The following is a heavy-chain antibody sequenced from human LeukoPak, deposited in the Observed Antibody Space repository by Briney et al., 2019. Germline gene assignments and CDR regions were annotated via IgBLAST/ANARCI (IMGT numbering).Heavy chain of an antibody. CDR1: GFTFDDYA. CDR2: ISGGGGST. CDR3: AKSHRIAAAGTGFDY. D-gene: IGHD6-13*01. J-gene: IGHJ4*02. V-gene: IGHV3-43*02. Sequence: GGSLRLSCAASGFTFDDYAMHWVRQAPGKGLEWVSLISGGGGSTFYADSVKGRFTISRDNSKNSLYLQMNSLRTEDTALYYCAKSHRIAAAGTGFDYWGQGTLVTVSS.